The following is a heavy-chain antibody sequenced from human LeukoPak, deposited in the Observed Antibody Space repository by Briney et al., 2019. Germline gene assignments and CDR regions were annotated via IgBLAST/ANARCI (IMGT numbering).Heavy chain of an antibody. CDR1: GYTFTGYY. CDR2: INPNSGGT. V-gene: IGHV1-2*02. D-gene: IGHD6-13*01. J-gene: IGHJ3*02. CDR3: ARARSWYSSHDAFDI. Sequence: ASVKVSCKASGYTFTGYYMHWVRQAPGQGLEWMGWINPNSGGTNYAQKFQGRVTMTRDTSISTAYMELSRLRSDDTAVYYCARARSWYSSHDAFDIWGQGTMVTVSS.